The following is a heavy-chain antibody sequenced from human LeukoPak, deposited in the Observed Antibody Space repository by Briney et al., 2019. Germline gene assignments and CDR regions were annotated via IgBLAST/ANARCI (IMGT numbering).Heavy chain of an antibody. CDR2: ISAYNGNT. V-gene: IGHV1-18*01. CDR3: ARAEVGATQAGY. D-gene: IGHD1-26*01. J-gene: IGHJ4*02. Sequence: AASVKVSCKASGGTFSSYAISWVRRAPGQGLEWMGWISAYNGNTNYAQKLQGRVTMTTDTSTSTAYMELRSLRSDDTAVYYCARAEVGATQAGYWGQGTLVTVSS. CDR1: GGTFSSYA.